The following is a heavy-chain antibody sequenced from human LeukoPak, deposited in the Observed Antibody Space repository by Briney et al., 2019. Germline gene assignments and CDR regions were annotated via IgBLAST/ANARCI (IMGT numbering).Heavy chain of an antibody. D-gene: IGHD5-12*01. J-gene: IGHJ4*02. V-gene: IGHV3-64D*09. CDR3: VMAISGYDPQRFDY. CDR2: ISSNGGST. Sequence: GGSLRLSCSASGFNLSSYAMHWVRQAPGKGLKYVSAISSNGGSTFYADSVKGRFTISRDNSKNTLYLQMSSLRPEDTAVYYCVMAISGYDPQRFDYWGQGTLVTVSS. CDR1: GFNLSSYA.